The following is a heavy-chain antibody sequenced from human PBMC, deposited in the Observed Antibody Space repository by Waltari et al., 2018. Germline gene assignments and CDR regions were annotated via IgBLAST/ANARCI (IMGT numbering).Heavy chain of an antibody. J-gene: IGHJ6*02. CDR1: GFTFANYA. CDR2: ISKSDGAT. V-gene: IGHV3-23*04. Sequence: EVQLVESGGGLVQPGGSLRLSCAASGFTFANYAMSWVRQAPGKGLEGLSTISKSDGATDYTGTVKGRFTISRDNSQNMLYLQMNSLRDEDTAVYYCAIGIQWWFPGNMNVWGQGTTVTVSS. D-gene: IGHD2-15*01. CDR3: AIGIQWWFPGNMNV.